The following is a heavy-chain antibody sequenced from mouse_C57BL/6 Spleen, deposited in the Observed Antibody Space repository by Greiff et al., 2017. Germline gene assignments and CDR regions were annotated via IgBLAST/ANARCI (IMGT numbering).Heavy chain of an antibody. CDR1: GFSLTSYG. Sequence: VQLQESGPGLVQPSQSLSITCTVSGFSLTSYGVHWVRQSPGKGLEWLGVIWSGGSTDYNAAFIARLSISKDNSKSQVFFKRNSLQADDTAIYYCASPDGYYRYFDVWGTGTTVTVSS. D-gene: IGHD2-3*01. CDR3: ASPDGYYRYFDV. V-gene: IGHV2-2*01. J-gene: IGHJ1*03. CDR2: IWSGGST.